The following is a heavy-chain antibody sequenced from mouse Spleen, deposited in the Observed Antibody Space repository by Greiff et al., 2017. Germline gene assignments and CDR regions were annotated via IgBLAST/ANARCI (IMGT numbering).Heavy chain of an antibody. Sequence: EVNLVESGGGLVKPGGSLKLSCAASGFAFSSYDMSWVRQTPEKRLEWVAYISSGGGSTYYPDTVKCRFTISRDNAKNTLYLQMSSLKSEDTAMYYCARQGSRWYFDVWGAGTTVTVSS. CDR2: ISSGGGST. J-gene: IGHJ1*01. D-gene: IGHD1-1*01. CDR3: ARQGSRWYFDV. V-gene: IGHV5-12-1*01. CDR1: GFAFSSYD.